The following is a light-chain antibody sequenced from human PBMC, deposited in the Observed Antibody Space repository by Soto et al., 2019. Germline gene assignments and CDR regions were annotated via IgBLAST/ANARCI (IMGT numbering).Light chain of an antibody. CDR3: QQANRFPRT. J-gene: IGKJ4*01. CDR1: QGFSTW. Sequence: DIQMTQSPSSVSASVGDRVTITCRASQGFSTWLAWYRRKPGRAPELLIYSASSLHSGVPSRFSGSGSGTDLTLTICSLQPEDFATYYCQQANRFPRTFGGGTEVEIK. V-gene: IGKV1-12*01. CDR2: SAS.